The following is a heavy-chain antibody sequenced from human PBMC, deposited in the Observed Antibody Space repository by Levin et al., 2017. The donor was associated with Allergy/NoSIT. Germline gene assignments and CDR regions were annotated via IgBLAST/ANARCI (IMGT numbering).Heavy chain of an antibody. CDR3: ARDRGGGMAARPMDYYYGMDV. D-gene: IGHD6-6*01. Sequence: ASVKVSCKASGYTFTGYYMHWVRQAPGQGLEWMGWINPNSGGTNYAQKFQGRVTMTRDTSISTAYMELSRLRSDDTAVYYGARDRGGGMAARPMDYYYGMDVWGQGTTVTVSS. CDR1: GYTFTGYY. CDR2: INPNSGGT. V-gene: IGHV1-2*02. J-gene: IGHJ6*02.